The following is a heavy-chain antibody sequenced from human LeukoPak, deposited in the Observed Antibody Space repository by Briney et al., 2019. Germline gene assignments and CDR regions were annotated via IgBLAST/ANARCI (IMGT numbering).Heavy chain of an antibody. CDR2: IHYSGST. J-gene: IGHJ4*02. CDR1: GYSISRGFY. D-gene: IGHD5-12*01. Sequence: SETLSLTCTVSGYSISRGFYWGWIRQPPGEGPEWIGNIHYSGSTYYKPSLKSRVTISVDTSKNQFSLTLSSVTAADTAMYYCAKSNGYGLIDYWGQGTLVTVSS. CDR3: AKSNGYGLIDY. V-gene: IGHV4-38-2*02.